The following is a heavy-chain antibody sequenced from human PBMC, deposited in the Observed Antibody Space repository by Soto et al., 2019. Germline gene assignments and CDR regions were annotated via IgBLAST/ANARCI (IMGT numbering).Heavy chain of an antibody. D-gene: IGHD6-19*01. CDR3: ARDQISGWYDN. CDR1: GFAFGRYA. CDR2: MGGSVDSK. V-gene: IGHV3-23*01. J-gene: IGHJ5*02. Sequence: EVQLLESGGGLVKPGGSLRLSCAASGFAFGRYALSWVRQAPGKGLEWVSAMGGSVDSKSYAASVKGRFTISRDDPNNTLFLEMNSLRPEDTAIYFCARDQISGWYDNWGQGTLVTVSS.